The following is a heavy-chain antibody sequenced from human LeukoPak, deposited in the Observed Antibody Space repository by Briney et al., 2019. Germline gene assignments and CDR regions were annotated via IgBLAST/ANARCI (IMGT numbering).Heavy chain of an antibody. CDR1: GGSISSYY. CDR2: IYYSGST. J-gene: IGHJ4*02. D-gene: IGHD3-10*01. V-gene: IGHV4-59*01. Sequence: SETLTLTCTVAGGSISSYYWSWLRQPPGKGLEWVGYIYYSGSTNYNPSLKSRVTISVDTSKNQFSLKLSSVTAADTAVYYCAREAVGLRRGFDYGGQGTLVTVSS. CDR3: AREAVGLRRGFDY.